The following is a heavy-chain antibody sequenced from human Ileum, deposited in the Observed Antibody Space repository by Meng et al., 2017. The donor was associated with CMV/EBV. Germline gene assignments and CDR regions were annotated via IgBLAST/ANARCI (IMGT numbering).Heavy chain of an antibody. Sequence: RVSGPGLVTPSESLSPTCSVSGGSISSNSDYWGWVRQPPGKGLEWIATVHYTGTTYYNPSLKSPVIISIDTSKNQFSLRLTSVTAADTAVYYCARDRTVGPTPDGSLGAWGQGTLVTVSS. CDR2: VHYTGTT. CDR3: ARDRTVGPTPDGSLGA. V-gene: IGHV4-39*07. J-gene: IGHJ4*02. CDR1: GGSISSNSDY. D-gene: IGHD1-26*01.